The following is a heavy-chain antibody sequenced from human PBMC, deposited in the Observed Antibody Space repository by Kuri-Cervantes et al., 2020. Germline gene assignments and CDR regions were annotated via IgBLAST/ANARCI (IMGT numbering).Heavy chain of an antibody. V-gene: IGHV4-34*01. CDR3: ARGRYDSSGYYLGY. CDR2: IYHSGST. D-gene: IGHD3-22*01. Sequence: TLSLTCAVYGGSFSGYYWSWIRQPPGKGLEWIGYIYHSGSTYYNPSLKSRVTISVDRSKNQFSLKLSSVTAADTAVYYCARGRYDSSGYYLGYWGQGTLVTVSS. CDR1: GGSFSGYY. J-gene: IGHJ4*02.